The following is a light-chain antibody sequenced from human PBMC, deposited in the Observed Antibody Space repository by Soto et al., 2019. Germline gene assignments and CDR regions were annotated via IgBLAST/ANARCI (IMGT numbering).Light chain of an antibody. V-gene: IGKV2-28*01. CDR1: QSLLHNNDYKH. J-gene: IGKJ2*01. CDR2: LAS. Sequence: DIVMTQSPLSMSVTPGEPASISCWSSQSLLHNNDYKHLDWYLQMPWQSPQLRIYLASNRASGVPDRFSGSGSGTAFTLKISRVEAEDVGVYYCMQVLQTPHTFGQGTKVEIK. CDR3: MQVLQTPHT.